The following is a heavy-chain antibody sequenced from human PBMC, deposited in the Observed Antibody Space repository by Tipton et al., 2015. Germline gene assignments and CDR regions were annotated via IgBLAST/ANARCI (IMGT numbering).Heavy chain of an antibody. Sequence: TLSLTCTVSGGSIRSGGFYWSWIRQHPGKGLEWIGYIYYSGTTYYNPSLKSRVAISVDTSKNQFSLELNSVTAADTAVYYCARVDILLSQGGMDVWGQGTTVTVSS. D-gene: IGHD3-10*01. CDR2: IYYSGTT. CDR1: GGSIRSGGFY. V-gene: IGHV4-31*03. CDR3: ARVDILLSQGGMDV. J-gene: IGHJ6*02.